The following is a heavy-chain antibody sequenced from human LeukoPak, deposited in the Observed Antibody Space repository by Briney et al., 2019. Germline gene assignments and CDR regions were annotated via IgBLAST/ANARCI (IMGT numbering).Heavy chain of an antibody. CDR2: ISYDGSNK. V-gene: IGHV3-30*04. Sequence: PGRSLRLSCAASGFTFSSYAMHWVRQAPGKGLEWVAVISYDGSNKYYADSVKGRFTISRDNSKNTLYLQMNSLRAEDTALYYCAKDNSAHYGSDPGAFDIWGQGTMVTVSS. CDR3: AKDNSAHYGSDPGAFDI. D-gene: IGHD3-10*01. J-gene: IGHJ3*02. CDR1: GFTFSSYA.